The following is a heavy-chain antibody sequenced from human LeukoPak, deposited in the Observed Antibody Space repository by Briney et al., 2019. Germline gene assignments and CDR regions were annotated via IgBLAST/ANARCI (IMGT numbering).Heavy chain of an antibody. CDR2: ISSSGSTI. J-gene: IGHJ4*02. Sequence: GGSLRLSCAASGFTFSDYYMSWIRQAPGKGLEWVSYISSSGSTIYYADSVKGRFTISRDNAKNSLYLQMNSLRAEDTAVYYCARSYYDILTGYYYTYYFDYWGQGTLVTVSS. V-gene: IGHV3-11*01. CDR3: ARSYYDILTGYYYTYYFDY. CDR1: GFTFSDYY. D-gene: IGHD3-9*01.